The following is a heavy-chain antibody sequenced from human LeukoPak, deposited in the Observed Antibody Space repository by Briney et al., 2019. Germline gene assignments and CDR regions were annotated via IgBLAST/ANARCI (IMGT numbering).Heavy chain of an antibody. CDR2: ISPGGDII. V-gene: IGHV3-21*01. CDR3: AKEGTAAGPDYYFDY. CDR1: GFTFSNHG. Sequence: PGGSLRLSCAASGFTFSNHGMNWVRQAPGKGLEWVSGISPGGDIIYYADSVKGRFTISRDNAKNSLYLQMNSLRAEDTAVYYCAKEGTAAGPDYYFDYWGQGTLVTVSS. D-gene: IGHD6-13*01. J-gene: IGHJ4*02.